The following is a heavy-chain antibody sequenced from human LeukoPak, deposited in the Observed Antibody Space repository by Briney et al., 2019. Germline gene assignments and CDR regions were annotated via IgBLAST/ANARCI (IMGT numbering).Heavy chain of an antibody. J-gene: IGHJ4*02. Sequence: GGSLRLSRAASGFTFSSYEMNWVRQAPGKGLEWVSYISSSGSTIYYADSVKGRFTISRDNAKNSLYLQMNSLRAEDTAVYYCARDRSGYSGYAFFDYWGQGTLVTVSS. CDR3: ARDRSGYSGYAFFDY. CDR2: ISSSGSTI. V-gene: IGHV3-48*03. CDR1: GFTFSSYE. D-gene: IGHD5-12*01.